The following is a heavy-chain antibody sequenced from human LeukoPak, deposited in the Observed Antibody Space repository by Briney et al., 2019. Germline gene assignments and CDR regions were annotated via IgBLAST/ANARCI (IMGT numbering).Heavy chain of an antibody. CDR1: GFTFSDYD. CDR3: ARVPHYYDSSAYRRSGNYFNC. J-gene: IGHJ4*02. V-gene: IGHV3-11*01. Sequence: GGSLRLSCAASGFTFSDYDMSWIRQAPGKGLEWVSFINNIGTTIYYADSVKGRFTISGDNAENSLYLQMNSLRVEDTAVYYCARVPHYYDSSAYRRSGNYFNCWGQGTLVTVSS. CDR2: INNIGTTI. D-gene: IGHD3-22*01.